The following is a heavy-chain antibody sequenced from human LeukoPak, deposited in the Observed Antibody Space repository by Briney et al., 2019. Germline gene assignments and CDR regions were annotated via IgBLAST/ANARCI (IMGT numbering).Heavy chain of an antibody. D-gene: IGHD6-19*01. CDR2: IYSGAST. CDR3: ARDLGGTLDY. CDR1: GFTFSSYA. J-gene: IGHJ4*02. Sequence: GGSLRLSCAASGFTFSSYAMSWVRQAPGKGLEWVSVIYSGASTYYADSVKGRFTISRDNSKNTLYLQMNSLRAEDTAVYYCARDLGGTLDYWGQGTLVTVSS. V-gene: IGHV3-66*01.